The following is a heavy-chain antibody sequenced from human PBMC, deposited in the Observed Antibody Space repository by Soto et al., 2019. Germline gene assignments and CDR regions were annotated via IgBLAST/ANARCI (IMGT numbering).Heavy chain of an antibody. D-gene: IGHD2-2*01. CDR3: ARDRDVVVPAATAFYYYGMDV. J-gene: IGHJ6*02. CDR2: IIPTFGTA. CDR1: GGTFSSYA. Sequence: SVKVSCKASGGTFSSYAISWVRQAPGQGLEWMGGIIPTFGTANYAQKFQGRVTITAEESTSTAYMELSSLRSEDTAVYYCARDRDVVVPAATAFYYYGMDVWGQGTPVTVSS. V-gene: IGHV1-69*13.